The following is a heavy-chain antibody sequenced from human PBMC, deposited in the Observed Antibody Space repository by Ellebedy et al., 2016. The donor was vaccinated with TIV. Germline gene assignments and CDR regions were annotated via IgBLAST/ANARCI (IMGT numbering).Heavy chain of an antibody. V-gene: IGHV3-15*01. Sequence: GESLKISCSIFGLPFSDAWMTWVRQAPGKGLEWVGQIKSRAAGGAIDYGAPLNGRFTISRDDSSEKIYLQMTGLKTEDTALYYCAHIRGGVTGLDFWGQGVLVTVSS. CDR3: AHIRGGVTGLDF. CDR1: GLPFSDAW. CDR2: IKSRAAGGAI. J-gene: IGHJ4*02. D-gene: IGHD3-10*01.